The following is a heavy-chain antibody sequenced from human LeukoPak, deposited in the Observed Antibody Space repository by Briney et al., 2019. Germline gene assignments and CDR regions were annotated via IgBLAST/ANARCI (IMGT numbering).Heavy chain of an antibody. Sequence: GRSLRLSCAASGFTFSNSGMHWVRQAPGKGLEWLAIIWYDGSNKYYPDSVKGRFTISRDNSKNTLYLQMNSLRAEDTAVYYCARDLAGSSGWRYYLDFWGQGTLVTVPS. J-gene: IGHJ4*02. CDR2: IWYDGSNK. V-gene: IGHV3-33*01. CDR3: ARDLAGSSGWRYYLDF. CDR1: GFTFSNSG. D-gene: IGHD6-19*01.